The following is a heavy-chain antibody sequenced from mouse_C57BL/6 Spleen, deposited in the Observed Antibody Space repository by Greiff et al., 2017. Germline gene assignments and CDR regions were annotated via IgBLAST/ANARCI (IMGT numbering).Heavy chain of an antibody. J-gene: IGHJ2*01. CDR1: GYTFTSYW. D-gene: IGHD1-1*01. CDR2: IDPSDSYT. V-gene: IGHV1-59*01. CDR3: ARLDYYGSGPGYFDY. Sequence: QVQLQQPGAELVRPGTSVKLSCKASGYTFTSYWMHWVKQRPGQGLEWIGVIDPSDSYTNYNQKFKGKATLTVDTSSSTAYMQLSSLTSEDAAVYYCARLDYYGSGPGYFDYWGQGTTLAVSS.